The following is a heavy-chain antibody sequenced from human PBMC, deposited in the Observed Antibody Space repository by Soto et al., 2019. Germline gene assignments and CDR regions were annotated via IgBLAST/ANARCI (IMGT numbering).Heavy chain of an antibody. CDR3: ARGRYQLLWGGPKNWFDP. V-gene: IGHV4-61*01. J-gene: IGHJ5*02. Sequence: PSETLSLTCTVSGGSVSSGSYYWSWIRQPPGKGLEWIGYNYYSGNTNYNPSLTGRVTISVDTSKNQFSLKLSSVTAADTAVYYCARGRYQLLWGGPKNWFDPWGQGTLVTVSS. CDR1: GGSVSSGSYY. CDR2: NYYSGNT. D-gene: IGHD2-2*01.